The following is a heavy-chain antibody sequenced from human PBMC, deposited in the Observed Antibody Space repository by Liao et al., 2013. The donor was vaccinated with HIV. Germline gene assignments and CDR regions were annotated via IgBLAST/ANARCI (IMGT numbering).Heavy chain of an antibody. D-gene: IGHD4-17*01. Sequence: QLKESGPGLVKPSDTLSLICSVSGDSVTSGDYYWSWIRQPPGKGLEWIGYIYYTGTTYSNPSLNSRVTISIDTSKNQFSLKLTSVTAADTAVYYCAAGDYGAYKAFDFWGQGTVVTVSS. J-gene: IGHJ3*01. V-gene: IGHV4-30-4*02. CDR2: IYYTGTT. CDR3: AAGDYGAYKAFDF. CDR1: GDSVTSGDYY.